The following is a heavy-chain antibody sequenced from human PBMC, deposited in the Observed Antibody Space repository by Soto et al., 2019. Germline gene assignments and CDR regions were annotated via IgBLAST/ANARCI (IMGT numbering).Heavy chain of an antibody. D-gene: IGHD1-26*01. CDR3: ARQINPSGSHYYYYGMDV. V-gene: IGHV5-10-1*01. CDR1: GYSFTSYW. Sequence: HGESLKISCKGSGYSFTSYWISWVRQMPGKGLEWMGRIDPSDSYTNYSPSFQGHVTISADKSISTAYLQWSSLKASDTAMYYCARQINPSGSHYYYYGMDVWGQGTTVTVSS. J-gene: IGHJ6*02. CDR2: IDPSDSYT.